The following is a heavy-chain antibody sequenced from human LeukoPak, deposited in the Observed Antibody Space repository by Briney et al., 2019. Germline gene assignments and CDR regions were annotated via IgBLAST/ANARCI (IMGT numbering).Heavy chain of an antibody. CDR1: GGSISSRSYY. D-gene: IGHD5-18*01. V-gene: IGHV4-39*02. CDR2: IYYSGST. J-gene: IGHJ2*01. CDR3: AREGGQLWSRYWYFDL. Sequence: SETLSLTCTVSGGSISSRSYYWGWIRQPPGKGLEWIGIIYYSGSTYSNPSLRSRVTISVDTSKNQFSLKLSSVTAADTAVYYCAREGGQLWSRYWYFDLWGRGTLVTVSS.